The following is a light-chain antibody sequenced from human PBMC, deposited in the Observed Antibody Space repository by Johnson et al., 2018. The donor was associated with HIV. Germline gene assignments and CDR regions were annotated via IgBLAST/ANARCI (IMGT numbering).Light chain of an antibody. CDR1: SSNIGNNY. CDR3: GTWDSSLNV. Sequence: QSVLTQPPSVSAAPGQKVTISCSGSSSNIGNNYVSWYQQLPGTAPKLLIYDNNKRPSGIPDRFSGSKSGTSATLGITALQTGDEAEYYCGTWDSSLNVFGAGAKFTF. J-gene: IGLJ1*01. CDR2: DNN. V-gene: IGLV1-51*01.